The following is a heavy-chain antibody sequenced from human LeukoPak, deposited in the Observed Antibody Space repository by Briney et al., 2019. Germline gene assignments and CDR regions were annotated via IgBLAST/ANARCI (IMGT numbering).Heavy chain of an antibody. D-gene: IGHD3-10*01. Sequence: SGPTLVNPTQTLTLTCTFSGFSLSTSGMRVSWIRQPPGKALEWLARIDWDDDKFYSTSLKTRLTISKDTSKNQVVLTMTNMDPENTATYFWARTRELYDHPDWGQGTQVTVSS. CDR2: IDWDDDK. J-gene: IGHJ4*02. CDR3: ARTRELYDHPD. CDR1: GFSLSTSGMR. V-gene: IGHV2-70*04.